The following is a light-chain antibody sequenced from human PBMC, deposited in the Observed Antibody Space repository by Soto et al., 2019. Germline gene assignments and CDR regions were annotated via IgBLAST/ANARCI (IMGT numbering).Light chain of an antibody. Sequence: QSVLTQPPSVSGAPGQRVTISCTESSSNIGAGYDVHWYQQLPGTAPKLLIYGNSNRPSGVPDRFSGSKSGTSASLAITGLQAEDEADYYCQSYDSSLSGFYVFGTGTKLTVL. J-gene: IGLJ1*01. V-gene: IGLV1-40*01. CDR3: QSYDSSLSGFYV. CDR2: GNS. CDR1: SSNIGAGYD.